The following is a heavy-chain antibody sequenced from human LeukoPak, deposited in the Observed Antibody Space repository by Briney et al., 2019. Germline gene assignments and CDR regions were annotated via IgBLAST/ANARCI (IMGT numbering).Heavy chain of an antibody. D-gene: IGHD4-11*01. CDR2: IYSGGET. CDR1: GDSISSSHYY. CDR3: VRNYSNFVQGD. J-gene: IGHJ4*02. V-gene: IGHV4-39*01. Sequence: PSETLSLTCTVSGDSISSSHYYWGWIRQSPGKGLEWIGSIYSGGETHYNPSLNSRVTIFLDTSKNRFSLNLISVTATDTAVYYCVRNYSNFVQGDWGQGTLVTVSS.